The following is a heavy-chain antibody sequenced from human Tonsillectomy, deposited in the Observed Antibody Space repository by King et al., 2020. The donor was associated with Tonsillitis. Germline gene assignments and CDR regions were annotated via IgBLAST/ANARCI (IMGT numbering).Heavy chain of an antibody. CDR3: ARGEQYFDFWSGYNYFDA. D-gene: IGHD3-3*01. Sequence: VQLVESGGGLVQPGGSLRLSCAASGFTFSSYSMNWVRQAPGKGLEWISYITSTTNSIYYADSVRGRFTISRDNAKNSLYLQMNSLRAEDTAVYFWARGEQYFDFWSGYNYFDAWGQGTLVTVSS. CDR2: ITSTTNSI. CDR1: GFTFSSYS. V-gene: IGHV3-48*01. J-gene: IGHJ4*02.